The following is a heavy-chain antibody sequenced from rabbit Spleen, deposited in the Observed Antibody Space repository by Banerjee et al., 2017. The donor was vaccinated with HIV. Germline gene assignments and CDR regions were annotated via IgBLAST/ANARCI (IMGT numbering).Heavy chain of an antibody. CDR1: GVSFSSSSY. V-gene: IGHV1S40*01. CDR3: ARANSGGIYYFNL. J-gene: IGHJ4*01. CDR2: INAVTGKA. D-gene: IGHD1-1*01. Sequence: QSLQESGGDLVKPGASLTLTCTASGVSFSSSSYMCWVRQAPGNGLEWIACINAVTGKAVYASWAKGRFTFSKTSSTTVTLQVTSLTAADTATYFCARANSGGIYYFNLWGPGTLVTVS.